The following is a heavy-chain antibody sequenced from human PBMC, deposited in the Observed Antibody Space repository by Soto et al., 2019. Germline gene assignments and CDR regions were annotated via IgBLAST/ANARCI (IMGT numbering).Heavy chain of an antibody. Sequence: PGGSLRLSCAASGFTFSSYAMSWVRQAPGKGLEWVSSFGGFGISSYYTDSVKGRFTISRDNSTNMLYLQMNSLRAEDTAVYYCAKGGGPRGYYGMDVWGQGTSVTVSS. V-gene: IGHV3-23*01. D-gene: IGHD2-15*01. J-gene: IGHJ6*02. CDR2: FGGFGISS. CDR1: GFTFSSYA. CDR3: AKGGGPRGYYGMDV.